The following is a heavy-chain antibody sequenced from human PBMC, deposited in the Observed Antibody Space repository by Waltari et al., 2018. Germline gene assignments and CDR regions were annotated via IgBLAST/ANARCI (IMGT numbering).Heavy chain of an antibody. CDR1: VFSSGNCW. V-gene: IGHV3-74*01. CDR3: ARDLDWVLFDS. CDR2: IKYDGTTR. Sequence: EVQLVESGGDLVQPGGSLRLSCAASVFSSGNCWMHWVRQAPGEGLGWVSRIKYDGTTRAYADSVKGRFTISRDNAKNTLFLQMSGLRAEDTAVYYCARDLDWVLFDSWGQGTLVTVSS. J-gene: IGHJ4*02. D-gene: IGHD3-9*01.